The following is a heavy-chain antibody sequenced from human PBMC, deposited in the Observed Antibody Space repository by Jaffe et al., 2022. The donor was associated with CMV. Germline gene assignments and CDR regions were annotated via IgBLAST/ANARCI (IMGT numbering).Heavy chain of an antibody. D-gene: IGHD3-22*01. Sequence: EVQLLESGGGLVQPGGSLRLSCAASGFTFSSYAMSWVRQAPGKGLEWVSAISGSGGSTYYADSVKGRFTISRDNSKNTLYLQMNSLRAEDTAVYYCAKEEYYYDSSGYYYEYYFDYWGQGTLVTVSS. CDR2: ISGSGGST. V-gene: IGHV3-23*01. CDR1: GFTFSSYA. J-gene: IGHJ4*02. CDR3: AKEEYYYDSSGYYYEYYFDY.